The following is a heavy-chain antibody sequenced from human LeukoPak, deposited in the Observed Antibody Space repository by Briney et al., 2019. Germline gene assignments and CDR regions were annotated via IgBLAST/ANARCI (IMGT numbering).Heavy chain of an antibody. CDR3: ARGYCSSTSCYTFDYYYGMDV. J-gene: IGHJ6*02. V-gene: IGHV3-21*01. CDR2: ISSSSYI. CDR1: GFTFSSYS. D-gene: IGHD2-2*02. Sequence: GGSLRLSCAASGFTFSSYSMNWVRQAPGKGLEWVSSISSSSYIYYADSVKGRFTISRDNAKNSLYLQMNSLRAEDTAVYYCARGYCSSTSCYTFDYYYGMDVWGQGTTVTVSS.